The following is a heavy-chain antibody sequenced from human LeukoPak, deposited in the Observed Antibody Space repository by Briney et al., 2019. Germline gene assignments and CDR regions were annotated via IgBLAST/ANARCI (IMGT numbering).Heavy chain of an antibody. J-gene: IGHJ4*02. D-gene: IGHD3-9*01. CDR1: GFTFSSYA. V-gene: IGHV3-23*01. CDR2: ISGSGGST. CDR3: AKDSAPYYDILTGYSLFDY. Sequence: GASLRLSCAASGFTFSSYAMNWVRQAPGKGLEWVSAISGSGGSTYYADSVKGRFTISRDNSKNTLYLQMNSLRAEDTAVYYCAKDSAPYYDILTGYSLFDYWGQGTLVTVSS.